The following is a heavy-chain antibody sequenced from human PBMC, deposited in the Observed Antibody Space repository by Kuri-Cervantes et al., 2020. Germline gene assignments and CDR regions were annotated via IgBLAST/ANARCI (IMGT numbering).Heavy chain of an antibody. CDR1: GFTFRSHA. CDR3: AREITRGYGYSGMDV. J-gene: IGHJ6*02. CDR2: ISYDGSNK. D-gene: IGHD5-18*01. V-gene: IGHV3-30-3*01. Sequence: GESLKISCAASGFTFRSHALYWVRQAPGKGLEWVAVISYDGSNKYHADSVKGRFTISRDNSKNTLYLQMNSLRPEDTAVYYCAREITRGYGYSGMDVWGQGTTVTDSS.